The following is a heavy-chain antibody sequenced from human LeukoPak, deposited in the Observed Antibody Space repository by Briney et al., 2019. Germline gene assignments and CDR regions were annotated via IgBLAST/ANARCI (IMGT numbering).Heavy chain of an antibody. J-gene: IGHJ6*03. Sequence: GGSLRLSCAASEFTFSSYTMNWVRQAPGKGLEGVSSITSRSSYIYYVDSVKGRFTISRHNAKNSLDRQRHSLRAEDKAVYYCARDFLSSMSLYMEVWGKGTTVTVSS. CDR2: ITSRSSYI. V-gene: IGHV3-21*01. CDR1: EFTFSSYT. CDR3: ARDFLSSMSLYMEV. D-gene: IGHD2-8*01.